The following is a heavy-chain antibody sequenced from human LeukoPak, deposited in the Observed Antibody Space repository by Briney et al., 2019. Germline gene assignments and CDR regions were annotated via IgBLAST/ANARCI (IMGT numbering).Heavy chain of an antibody. CDR2: ISYDGSNK. CDR1: GFTFSSYA. Sequence: PGRSLRLSCAASGFTFSSYAMHWVRQAPGKGLEWVAVISYDGSNKYYADSVKGRFTISRDNSKNTLYLQMNSLRAEDTAVYYCARDYYDSSGCPDYWGQGTLVTVSS. CDR3: ARDYYDSSGCPDY. V-gene: IGHV3-30-3*01. J-gene: IGHJ4*02. D-gene: IGHD3-22*01.